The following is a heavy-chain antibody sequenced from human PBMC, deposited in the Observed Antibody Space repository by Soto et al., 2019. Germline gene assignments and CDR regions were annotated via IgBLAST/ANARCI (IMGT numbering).Heavy chain of an antibody. CDR3: ARGGGSTFNRFDP. Sequence: QLQLQESGPGLVKPSETLSLTCTVSGGSISSFNYFWGWIRQPPGKGLEWIGSLYYSGNTYYNPSLQSRVTISVDTSKKQCTLTLRSVTAADTAVYYCARGGGSTFNRFDPGGQGTLVSVSP. D-gene: IGHD2-15*01. J-gene: IGHJ5*02. V-gene: IGHV4-39*01. CDR1: GGSISSFNYF. CDR2: LYYSGNT.